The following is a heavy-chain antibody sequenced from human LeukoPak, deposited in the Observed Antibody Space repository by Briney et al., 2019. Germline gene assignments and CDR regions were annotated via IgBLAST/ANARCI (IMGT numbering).Heavy chain of an antibody. D-gene: IGHD3-10*01. CDR3: AKEVYYYGSGSYYSANYIDY. CDR1: GFTFSSYA. V-gene: IGHV3-23*01. J-gene: IGHJ4*02. Sequence: GGALRLSCAASGFTFSSYAMSWVRQAPGKGLEWVSGISGSGGTTYYADSVKGRFTISRDNSKNTLYLQMNSLRAEDTAVYYCAKEVYYYGSGSYYSANYIDYWGQGTLVTVSS. CDR2: ISGSGGTT.